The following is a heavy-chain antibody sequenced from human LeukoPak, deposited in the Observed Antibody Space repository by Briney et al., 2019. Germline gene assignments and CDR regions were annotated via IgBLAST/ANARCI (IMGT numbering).Heavy chain of an antibody. V-gene: IGHV4-4*02. J-gene: IGHJ3*02. CDR1: GGSISSSNW. CDR2: INHSGST. CDR3: ARLSRITLIVVAAETFDI. Sequence: SGTLSLTCAVSGGSISSSNWWSWVRQPPGKGLEWIGEINHSGSTSNNPSLKSRVTISVDTSQNQFSLKLSSVTAADTAVYYCARLSRITLIVVAAETFDIWGQGTMVTVSS. D-gene: IGHD3-22*01.